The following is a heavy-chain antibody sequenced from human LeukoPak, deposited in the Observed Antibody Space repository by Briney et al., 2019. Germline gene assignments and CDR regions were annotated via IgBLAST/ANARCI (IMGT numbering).Heavy chain of an antibody. CDR1: GFTFSNYA. CDR3: ARERVGNWFDP. D-gene: IGHD1-26*01. V-gene: IGHV3-30*04. CDR2: ISYDGRNK. Sequence: PGGSLRLSCAASGFTFSNYAMLWVRQAPGKGLEWVALISYDGRNKYYADSVKGRFTISRDDSKNTLYLQMNSLRAEDTALYYCARERVGNWFDPWGQGTLVTVSS. J-gene: IGHJ5*02.